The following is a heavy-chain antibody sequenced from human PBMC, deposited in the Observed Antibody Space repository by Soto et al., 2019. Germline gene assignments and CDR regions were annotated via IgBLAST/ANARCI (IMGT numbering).Heavy chain of an antibody. J-gene: IGHJ6*02. CDR3: AKDVSPIFGVVTPSMDV. V-gene: IGHV3-23*01. Sequence: GGSLRLSCAASGFTFSSYAMSWVRQAPGKGLEWVSAISGSGGSTYYADSVKGRFTISRDNSKNTLYLQMNSLRAEDTAVYYCAKDVSPIFGVVTPSMDVWGQGTTVTVSS. CDR2: ISGSGGST. D-gene: IGHD3-3*01. CDR1: GFTFSSYA.